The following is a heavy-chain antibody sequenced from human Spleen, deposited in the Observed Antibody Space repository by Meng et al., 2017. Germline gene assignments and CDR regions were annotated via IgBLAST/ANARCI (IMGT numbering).Heavy chain of an antibody. CDR3: AQDFDSTGFFFPSDS. J-gene: IGHJ4*02. Sequence: GESLKISCTASGFTFSNYAMNWVRQAPGKGLEWVSLIGTSDVATHYADSVKGRFTISRDNSKNTLFLQMNSLGVEDTAIYYCAQDFDSTGFFFPSDSWGQGTLVTVSS. V-gene: IGHV3-23*01. CDR1: GFTFSNYA. D-gene: IGHD2-8*02. CDR2: IGTSDVAT.